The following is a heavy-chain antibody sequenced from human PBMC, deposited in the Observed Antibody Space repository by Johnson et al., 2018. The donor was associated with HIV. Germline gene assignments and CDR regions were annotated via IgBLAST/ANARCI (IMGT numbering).Heavy chain of an antibody. Sequence: VQLVESGGGLIQPGGSLRLSCAASGLSVSYGYMTWVRQAPGKGLEWVSVIYSGGNTYYTDTVKGRFTISRDNSQNTLYLQMNSLRAEDTAFYYCASQLGATGAFVIWGQGTMVTVFS. V-gene: IGHV3-53*01. D-gene: IGHD1-26*01. CDR2: IYSGGNT. CDR3: ASQLGATGAFVI. J-gene: IGHJ3*02. CDR1: GLSVSYGY.